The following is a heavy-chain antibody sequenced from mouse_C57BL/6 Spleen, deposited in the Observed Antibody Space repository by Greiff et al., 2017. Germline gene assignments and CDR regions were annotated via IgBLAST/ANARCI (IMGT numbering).Heavy chain of an antibody. V-gene: IGHV2-3*01. D-gene: IGHD2-3*01. Sequence: VQLQESGPGLVAPSPSLSITCTVSGFSLTSYGVRWVRQPPGKGLEWLGVIWGDGSTNNHSALISRLSISTDNSKSQVILKLNSLQTADTATYYCAKPHDGYYRNWFAYWGQGTLVTVSA. CDR2: IWGDGST. CDR3: AKPHDGYYRNWFAY. J-gene: IGHJ3*01. CDR1: GFSLTSYG.